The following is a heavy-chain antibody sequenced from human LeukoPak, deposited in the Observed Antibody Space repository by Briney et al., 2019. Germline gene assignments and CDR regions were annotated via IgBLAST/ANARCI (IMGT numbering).Heavy chain of an antibody. CDR1: GGSFSGYY. Sequence: SETLSLTCAVYGGSFSGYYWSWIRQPPGKGLEWIGEINHSGSTNYNPSLKSRVTISVDTSKNQFSLKLSSVTAADTAVYYCARDSSFLGMGYWGQGTLVTVSS. J-gene: IGHJ4*02. V-gene: IGHV4-34*01. CDR3: ARDSSFLGMGY. D-gene: IGHD7-27*01. CDR2: INHSGST.